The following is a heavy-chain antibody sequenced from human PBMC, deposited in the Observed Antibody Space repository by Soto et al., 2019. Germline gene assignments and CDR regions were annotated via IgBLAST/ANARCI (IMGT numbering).Heavy chain of an antibody. CDR3: VKDRGNWKVGYYYYGMDV. V-gene: IGHV3-64D*08. CDR2: ISSNGGST. CDR1: GFTFSSYA. D-gene: IGHD1-20*01. Sequence: GGSLRLSCSASGFTFSSYAMHWVRQAPGKGLEYVSAISSNGGSTYYADSVKGRFTISRDNSKNTLYLQMSSLRAEDTAVYYCVKDRGNWKVGYYYYGMDVWGQGTTVTVSS. J-gene: IGHJ6*02.